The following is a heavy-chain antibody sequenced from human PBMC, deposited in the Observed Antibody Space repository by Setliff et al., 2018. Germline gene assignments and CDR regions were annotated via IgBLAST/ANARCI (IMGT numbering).Heavy chain of an antibody. CDR2: INQDGSEK. J-gene: IGHJ4*02. Sequence: GGSLRLSCAASGFTFSSYWMSWVRQAPGKGLEWVANINQDGSEKYYVDSVKGRFTISRDNAKNSLYLQMNSLRADDTAVYYCARPGRSNYWDSFDYWGQGPWSPSPQ. V-gene: IGHV3-7*01. D-gene: IGHD3-10*01. CDR3: ARPGRSNYWDSFDY. CDR1: GFTFSSYW.